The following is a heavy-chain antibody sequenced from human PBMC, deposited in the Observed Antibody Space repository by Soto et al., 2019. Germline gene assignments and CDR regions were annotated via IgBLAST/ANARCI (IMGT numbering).Heavy chain of an antibody. V-gene: IGHV3-23*01. CDR1: GFTFSSYA. D-gene: IGHD3-22*01. CDR2: ISGSGGST. J-gene: IGHJ4*02. CDR3: AKGPLYYYDSSGYYYFDY. Sequence: GGSLILSCAASGFTFSSYAMSWVRQAPGKGLEWVSAISGSGGSTYYADPVKGRFTISRDNSKNTLYLQMNSLRAEDTAVYYCAKGPLYYYDSSGYYYFDYWGQGTLVTVSS.